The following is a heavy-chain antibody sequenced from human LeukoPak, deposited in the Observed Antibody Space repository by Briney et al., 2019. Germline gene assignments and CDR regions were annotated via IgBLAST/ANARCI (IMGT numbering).Heavy chain of an antibody. V-gene: IGHV3-23*01. CDR3: AKDLPAYSSGWQLQFDY. Sequence: GGSLRLSCAAYGFTFSSYAMSWVRQAPGKGLEWVSAISGRGGRTQYADSVKGRFTISRDTSKNTLYLQMHSLRAEDTAVYYCAKDLPAYSSGWQLQFDYWGQGTLVTVSS. CDR1: GFTFSSYA. J-gene: IGHJ4*02. D-gene: IGHD6-19*01. CDR2: ISGRGGRT.